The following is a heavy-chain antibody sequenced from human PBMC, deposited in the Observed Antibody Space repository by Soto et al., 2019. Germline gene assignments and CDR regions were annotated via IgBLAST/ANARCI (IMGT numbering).Heavy chain of an antibody. J-gene: IGHJ4*02. V-gene: IGHV3-74*01. Sequence: GGSLRLSCAASGFTFSSYWMHWVRQAPGKGLVWVSRINSDGSSTSYADSVKGRFTISRDNAKNTLYLQMNSLRAEDTAVYSCARVNHRYKWNDGLQYWGQGTLVTVSS. D-gene: IGHD1-20*01. CDR3: ARVNHRYKWNDGLQY. CDR2: INSDGSST. CDR1: GFTFSSYW.